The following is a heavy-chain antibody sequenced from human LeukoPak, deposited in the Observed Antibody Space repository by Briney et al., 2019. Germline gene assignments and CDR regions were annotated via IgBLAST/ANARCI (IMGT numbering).Heavy chain of an antibody. CDR1: GGSISSGGYY. CDR2: IYYSGST. D-gene: IGHD3-10*01. J-gene: IGHJ4*02. Sequence: SETLSLTCTVSGGSISSGGYYWSWIRQHPGKGLEWIGYIYYSGSTYYNPSLKSRVTISVDTSKNQFSLKQSSVTAADTAVYYCAWVRFGELLFRYWGQGTLVTVSS. CDR3: AWVRFGELLFRY. V-gene: IGHV4-31*03.